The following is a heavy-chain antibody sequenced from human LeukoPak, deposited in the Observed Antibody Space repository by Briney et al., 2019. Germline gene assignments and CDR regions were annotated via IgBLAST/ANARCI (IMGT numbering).Heavy chain of an antibody. CDR1: GGSISSGGYS. Sequence: SQTLSLTCAVSGGSISSGGYSWSWIRQPPGKGLEWIGYIYHSGSTYYNPSLKSRVTISIDTSKNQFSLKLSSVTAADTAVYYCARGHYYGSVYYGMDVWGQGTTVTVSS. CDR2: IYHSGST. V-gene: IGHV4-30-2*01. CDR3: ARGHYYGSVYYGMDV. J-gene: IGHJ6*02. D-gene: IGHD3-10*01.